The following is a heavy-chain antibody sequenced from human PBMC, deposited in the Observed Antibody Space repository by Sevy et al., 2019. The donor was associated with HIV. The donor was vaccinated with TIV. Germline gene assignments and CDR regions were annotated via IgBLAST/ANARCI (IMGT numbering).Heavy chain of an antibody. J-gene: IGHJ6*02. V-gene: IGHV3-9*01. CDR1: GFTFDDYD. CDR3: AKDITRSGWYGMDV. CDR2: ISWNSGSI. D-gene: IGHD6-25*01. Sequence: GGSLRLSCAASGFTFDDYDMHWVRQAPGKGLEWVSGISWNSGSIGYADSVKGRFTISRDNAKNSLYLQMNSLRAEDTALYYCAKDITRSGWYGMDVWGQGTTVTVSS.